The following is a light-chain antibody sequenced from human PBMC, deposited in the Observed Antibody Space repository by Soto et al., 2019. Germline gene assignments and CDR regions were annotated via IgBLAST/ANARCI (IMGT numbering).Light chain of an antibody. V-gene: IGLV1-36*01. J-gene: IGLJ3*02. CDR3: VTWDDSLKGHV. CDR2: HDD. CDR1: SSHIGNND. Sequence: QSALTQPPSVSEAPRQRVTISCSGSSSHIGNNDVDWYQQLPGKPPKLLIYHDDLLPSGVSDRFSGSKSGTSASLAISGLQSEDEADYYCVTWDDSLKGHVFGGGTKVTVL.